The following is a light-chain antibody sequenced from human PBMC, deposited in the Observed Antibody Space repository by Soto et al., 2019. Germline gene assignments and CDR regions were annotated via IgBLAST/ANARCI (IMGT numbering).Light chain of an antibody. CDR3: PQYGTSLFT. CDR2: AAS. Sequence: EIVLTQSPGTLSLSPGERATLSCRASQSVSSSYLAWYQQKPGQAPRLLIYAASSRATGIPDRFSGSGSGTDFTLTISRLEPEDFAVYYCPQYGTSLFTFGPGTKVDIK. CDR1: QSVSSSY. J-gene: IGKJ3*01. V-gene: IGKV3-20*01.